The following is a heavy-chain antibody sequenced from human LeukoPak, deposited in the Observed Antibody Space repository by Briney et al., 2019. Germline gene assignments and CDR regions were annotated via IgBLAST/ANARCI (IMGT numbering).Heavy chain of an antibody. CDR3: ARDAYYDFWSGYPRYFDY. Sequence: GGSLRLSCAASGFTFNNYAMNWVRQAPGKGLEWVSGISDSGGSTYYADSVKGRFTISRDNSKNTLYLQMNSLRAEDTAVYYCARDAYYDFWSGYPRYFDYWGQGTLVTVSS. CDR2: ISDSGGST. V-gene: IGHV3-23*01. J-gene: IGHJ4*02. D-gene: IGHD3-3*01. CDR1: GFTFNNYA.